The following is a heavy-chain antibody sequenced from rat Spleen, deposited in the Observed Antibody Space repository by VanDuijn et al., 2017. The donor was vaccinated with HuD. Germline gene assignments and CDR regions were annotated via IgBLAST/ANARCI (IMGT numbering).Heavy chain of an antibody. CDR2: INTDGGST. D-gene: IGHD1-4*01. Sequence: EVQLVETGGGLVQPGESLKLSCVASGFTFSSYWMYWTRQAPGKGLEWVSSINTDGGSTYYPDSVKGRFIISRDNAESTLYLQMDSLRSGDTATYYCAREAGIPFHYFDYWGQGVMVTVSS. CDR3: AREAGIPFHYFDY. J-gene: IGHJ2*01. CDR1: GFTFSSYW. V-gene: IGHV5-58*01.